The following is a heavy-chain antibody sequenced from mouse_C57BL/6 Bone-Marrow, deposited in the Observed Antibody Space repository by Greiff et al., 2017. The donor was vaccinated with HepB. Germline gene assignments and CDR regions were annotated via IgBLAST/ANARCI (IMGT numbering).Heavy chain of an antibody. CDR1: GYSITSGYY. J-gene: IGHJ2*01. V-gene: IGHV3-6*01. CDR3: AISIYYGYGY. Sequence: EVQLQQSGPGLVKPSQSLSLTCSVTGYSITSGYYWNWIRQFPENKLEWMVYISYNGSNNYNPSLKNRTSITRDTSKNHFFLKLNSVTTEDTATYYCAISIYYGYGYWGQGTTLTVSS. CDR2: ISYNGSN. D-gene: IGHD2-2*01.